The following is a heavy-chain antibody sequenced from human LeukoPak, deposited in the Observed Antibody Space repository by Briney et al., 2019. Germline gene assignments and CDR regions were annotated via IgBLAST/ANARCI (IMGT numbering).Heavy chain of an antibody. J-gene: IGHJ6*03. CDR2: MNPNSGNT. D-gene: IGHD5-12*01. V-gene: IGHV1-8*03. Sequence: ASVKVSCKASGYTFTSYDINWVRQATGQGLEWMGWMNPNSGNTGYAQKFQGRVTITRNTSISTAYMELSSLRSEDTAVYYCARGRKWLRRDYYYYYMDVWGKGTTVTVSS. CDR3: ARGRKWLRRDYYYYYMDV. CDR1: GYTFTSYD.